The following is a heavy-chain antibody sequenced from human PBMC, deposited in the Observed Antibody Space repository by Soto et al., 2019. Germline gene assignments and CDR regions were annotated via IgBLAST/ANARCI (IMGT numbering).Heavy chain of an antibody. J-gene: IGHJ4*02. CDR1: GYSFTSYW. V-gene: IGHV5-51*01. CDR2: IYPGDSDT. D-gene: IGHD2-21*02. CDR3: ARLGAYCGGDCHTYFDY. Sequence: GESLKISCKGSGYSFTSYWIGWVRQMPGKGLEWVGIIYPGDSDTRYSPSFQGQVTISADKSISTAYLQWSSLKASDTAMYYCARLGAYCGGDCHTYFDYWGQGTLVTVSS.